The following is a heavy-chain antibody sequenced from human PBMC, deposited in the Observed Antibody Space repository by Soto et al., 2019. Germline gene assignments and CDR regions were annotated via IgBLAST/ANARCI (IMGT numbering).Heavy chain of an antibody. CDR1: GGSISSYY. CDR3: ARQVYDSSRARSFDY. CDR2: IYYSGST. V-gene: IGHV4-59*08. J-gene: IGHJ4*02. Sequence: SETLSLTCTVSGGSISSYYWSWIRQPPGKGLEWIGYIYYSGSTNYNPSLKSRVTISVDTSKNQFSLKLSSVTAADTAVYYCARQVYDSSRARSFDYWGQGTLVTVSS. D-gene: IGHD3-22*01.